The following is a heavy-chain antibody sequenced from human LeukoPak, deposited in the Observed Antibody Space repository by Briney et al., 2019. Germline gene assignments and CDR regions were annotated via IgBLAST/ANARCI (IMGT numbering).Heavy chain of an antibody. CDR3: ARDHDRRYCSGGSCYFDY. Sequence: ASVKVSCKASGYTFTSYYMHWVRQAPGQGLEWMGWINPNSGGTNYAQKFQGRVTMTRDTSISTAYMELSRLRSDDTAVYYCARDHDRRYCSGGSCYFDYWGQGTLVTVSS. V-gene: IGHV1-2*02. D-gene: IGHD2-15*01. J-gene: IGHJ4*02. CDR1: GYTFTSYY. CDR2: INPNSGGT.